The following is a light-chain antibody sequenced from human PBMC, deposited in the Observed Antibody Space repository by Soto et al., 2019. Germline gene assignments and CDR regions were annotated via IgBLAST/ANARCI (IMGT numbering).Light chain of an antibody. CDR3: SSYTSSSSAYV. Sequence: QSALSQPASVSGSPGQSITISCTGTSSDVGGYNYVSWYQQHPGKAPKLMIYEVSNRPSGVSNRFSCSKSGNTASLTISGLQAEDEADDYCSSYTSSSSAYVFGTGTKLTVL. V-gene: IGLV2-14*01. CDR2: EVS. J-gene: IGLJ1*01. CDR1: SSDVGGYNY.